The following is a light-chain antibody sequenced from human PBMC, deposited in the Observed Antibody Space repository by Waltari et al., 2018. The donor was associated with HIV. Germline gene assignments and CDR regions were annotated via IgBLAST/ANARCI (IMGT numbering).Light chain of an antibody. CDR1: QRLTSSY. Sequence: EVVLTQSPGTLSLSPGERATLSCRASQRLTSSYLAWYQQRPGQAPRLLIYGASSRATGIPDRFIGSGSGTDFTLTISSLEPEDFAVYYCQQYDRSIFSFGPGTKVDIK. J-gene: IGKJ3*01. CDR3: QQYDRSIFS. CDR2: GAS. V-gene: IGKV3-20*01.